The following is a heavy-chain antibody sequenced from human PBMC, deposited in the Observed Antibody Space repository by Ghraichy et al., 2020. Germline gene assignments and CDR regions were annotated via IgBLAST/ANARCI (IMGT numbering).Heavy chain of an antibody. V-gene: IGHV3-23*01. D-gene: IGHD3-22*01. CDR3: ATDQIVVVGFYDY. Sequence: GGSLRLSCAASGFTFSSYAMSWVRQAPGKGLEWVSAISGSGGSTYYADSVKGRFTISRDNSKNTLYLQMNSLRAEDTAVYYCATDQIVVVGFYDYWGQGTLVTVSS. CDR1: GFTFSSYA. J-gene: IGHJ4*02. CDR2: ISGSGGST.